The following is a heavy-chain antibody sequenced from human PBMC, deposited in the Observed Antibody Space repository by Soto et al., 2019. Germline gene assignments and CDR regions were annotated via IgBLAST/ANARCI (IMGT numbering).Heavy chain of an antibody. J-gene: IGHJ6*02. Sequence: QVQLVESGGGVVQPGGSLRLSCATSGFTFNTYGMHWVRQAPGKGLEWVAIIWYDGSNKYYADSVKGRFTISRDNSKNTLSLQMNSLRAEDTALYYCARSDCTGAYCYSWSFNYGVDVWGQGTPVTVSS. CDR3: ARSDCTGAYCYSWSFNYGVDV. CDR2: IWYDGSNK. V-gene: IGHV3-33*08. D-gene: IGHD2-21*02. CDR1: GFTFNTYG.